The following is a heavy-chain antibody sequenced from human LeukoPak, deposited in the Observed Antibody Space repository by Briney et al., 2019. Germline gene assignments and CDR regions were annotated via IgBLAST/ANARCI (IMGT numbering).Heavy chain of an antibody. V-gene: IGHV4-38-2*02. CDR3: ARHLFEEWQWLIRSVENNDAFDI. CDR2: IYHSGST. Sequence: PSETLSLTCTVTGYSITSGYYWGWIRQPPGKGLEWIGSIYHSGSTYYNPSLKSRVTISVDTSKNQFSLKLSSVTAADTAVYYCARHLFEEWQWLIRSVENNDAFDIWGQGTMVTVSS. J-gene: IGHJ3*02. D-gene: IGHD6-19*01. CDR1: GYSITSGYY.